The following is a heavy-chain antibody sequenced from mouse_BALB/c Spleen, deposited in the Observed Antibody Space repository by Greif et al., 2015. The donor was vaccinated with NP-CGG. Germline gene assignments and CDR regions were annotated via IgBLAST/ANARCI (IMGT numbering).Heavy chain of an antibody. Sequence: EVKLMESGGGLVKPGGSLKLSCAASGFTFSDYYMYWVRQAPEKRLEWVATISDGGSYTYYPDSVKGRFTISRDNAKNNLYLQMSSLKSEDTAMYYCAREVRRSYAMDYWGQGTSVTVSS. CDR2: ISDGGSYT. V-gene: IGHV5-4*02. D-gene: IGHD2-14*01. J-gene: IGHJ4*01. CDR3: AREVRRSYAMDY. CDR1: GFTFSDYY.